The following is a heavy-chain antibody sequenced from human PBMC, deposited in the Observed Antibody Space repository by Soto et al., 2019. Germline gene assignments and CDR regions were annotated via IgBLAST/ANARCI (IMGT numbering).Heavy chain of an antibody. Sequence: PGGSLRLSCAASGFTFYEYAMHWVRQVPGKGLEWVSGISWNSGTRGYADSVKGRFTISRDNAKNSLYLEMTSLRPEDTAFYHCAKDGDGCGCNYELDSWGQGTLVTVSS. J-gene: IGHJ4*02. V-gene: IGHV3-9*01. CDR3: AKDGDGCGCNYELDS. D-gene: IGHD3-16*01. CDR1: GFTFYEYA. CDR2: ISWNSGTR.